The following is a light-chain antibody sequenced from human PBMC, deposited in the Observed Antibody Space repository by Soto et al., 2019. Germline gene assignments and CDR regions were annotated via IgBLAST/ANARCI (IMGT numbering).Light chain of an antibody. Sequence: EIVLTQSPATLSLSPGERATLSCRASQSVNTYLAWYQQKPGQPPRLLIYDASNRATGIPARFSGSGSETDFTLTISSLEPEDFAVYYCQQRNIWPPNTFGQGTRLEI. CDR1: QSVNTY. J-gene: IGKJ5*01. V-gene: IGKV3-11*01. CDR3: QQRNIWPPNT. CDR2: DAS.